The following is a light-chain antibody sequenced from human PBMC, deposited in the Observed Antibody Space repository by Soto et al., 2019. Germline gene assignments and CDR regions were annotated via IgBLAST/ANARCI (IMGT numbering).Light chain of an antibody. Sequence: EIVMTQSPGTPSVSQGERATLSCRASQSVSSNLAWYQQKPGQAPRLLIYDASNRATGIPARFSGSGSGTDFTLTISSLEPEDFAVYYCQQRNIWPPVTFGQGTLPEV. CDR1: QSVSSN. V-gene: IGKV3-11*01. J-gene: IGKJ5*01. CDR2: DAS. CDR3: QQRNIWPPVT.